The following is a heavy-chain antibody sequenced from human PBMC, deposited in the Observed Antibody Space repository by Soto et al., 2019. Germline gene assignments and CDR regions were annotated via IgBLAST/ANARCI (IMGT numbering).Heavy chain of an antibody. D-gene: IGHD3-22*01. CDR3: VRLAYES. CDR2: ISYEGSNK. CDR1: GFSFSSYA. J-gene: IGHJ5*02. V-gene: IGHV3-30-3*01. Sequence: QVQLVESGGGVVQPGRSLRLSCAASGFSFSSYAMHWVRQAPGKGLEWVAVISYEGSNKYYADSVKGRFTISRDNFKDTLYLQMNSLSAEDTAVYYGVRLAYESWGQGTLVTVSS.